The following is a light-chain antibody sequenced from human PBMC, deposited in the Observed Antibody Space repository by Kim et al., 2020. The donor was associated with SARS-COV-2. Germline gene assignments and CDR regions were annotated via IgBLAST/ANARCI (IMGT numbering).Light chain of an antibody. J-gene: IGKJ2*01. CDR3: QQYNSYQT. CDR2: DAS. Sequence: LSGTRGDRVTITCQARQSISSWLAWYQQKPRKAPKLLIYDASSMESGVPSRFSGSGYGTEFTLTNSRLQPDDFATYYCQQYNSYQTFGQGTKLE. V-gene: IGKV1-5*01. CDR1: QSISSW.